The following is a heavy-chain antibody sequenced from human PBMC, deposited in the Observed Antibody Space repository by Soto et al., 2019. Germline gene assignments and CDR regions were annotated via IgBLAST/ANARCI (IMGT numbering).Heavy chain of an antibody. CDR3: AARPRIAVAVPFDY. Sequence: PGGSLRLSCAASGFTFSSYAMSWVRQAPGKGLEWVSAISGSGGSTYYADSVKGRFTISRDNSKNTLYLQMNSLRAEDTAVYYCAARPRIAVAVPFDYWGQGTLVTVSS. V-gene: IGHV3-23*01. CDR1: GFTFSSYA. CDR2: ISGSGGST. J-gene: IGHJ4*02. D-gene: IGHD6-19*01.